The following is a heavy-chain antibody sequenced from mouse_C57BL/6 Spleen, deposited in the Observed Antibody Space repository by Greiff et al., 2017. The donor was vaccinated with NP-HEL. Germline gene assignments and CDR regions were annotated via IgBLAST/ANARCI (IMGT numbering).Heavy chain of an antibody. Sequence: QVQLQQSGAELVRPGASVKLSCKASGYTFTDYYINWVKQRPGQGLEWIARIYPGSGNTYYNEKFKGKATLTAEKSSSTAYMQLSSLTSEDSAVYFCATTASPFDYWGQGTTLTVSS. D-gene: IGHD1-2*01. CDR3: ATTASPFDY. V-gene: IGHV1-76*01. J-gene: IGHJ2*01. CDR1: GYTFTDYY. CDR2: IYPGSGNT.